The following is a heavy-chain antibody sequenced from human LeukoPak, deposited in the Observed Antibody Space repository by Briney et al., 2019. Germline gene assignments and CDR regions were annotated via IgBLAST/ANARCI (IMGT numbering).Heavy chain of an antibody. V-gene: IGHV3-30*02. CDR2: IRYDGSNK. D-gene: IGHD5-12*01. CDR1: GFTFSSYA. J-gene: IGHJ6*03. Sequence: GGPLRLSCAASGFTFSSYAMSWVRQAPGKGLEGGAFIRYDGSNKYYADSVKGRFTISRDNSKNTLYLQMNSLRAEDTAVYYCANLVWKASGYDPYYYYMDVWGKGTTVTVSS. CDR3: ANLVWKASGYDPYYYYMDV.